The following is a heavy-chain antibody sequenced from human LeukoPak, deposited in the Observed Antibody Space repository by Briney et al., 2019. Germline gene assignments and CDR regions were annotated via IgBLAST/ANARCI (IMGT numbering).Heavy chain of an antibody. D-gene: IGHD3-9*01. V-gene: IGHV3-53*01. Sequence: GGSLRLSCAASGFTVSNNYMSWVRQAPGKGLEWVSVIYSGGSTYYADSVRGRFTISRDTSKNTLYLQMNNLRAEDTAVYYCVKDYDILTGYFDYWGQGTLVTVSS. J-gene: IGHJ4*02. CDR2: IYSGGST. CDR1: GFTVSNNY. CDR3: VKDYDILTGYFDY.